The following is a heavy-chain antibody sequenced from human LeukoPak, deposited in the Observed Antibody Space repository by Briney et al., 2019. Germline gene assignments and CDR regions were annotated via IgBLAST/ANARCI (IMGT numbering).Heavy chain of an antibody. D-gene: IGHD2-2*01. J-gene: IGHJ4*02. V-gene: IGHV3-30*04. Sequence: PGRSLRLSCAASGFTFSSYAMHWVRHAPGKGLEWVAVISYDGSNKYYADSVKGRFTISRDNSKNTLYLQMNRLRAEDTAVYYCARVKDCSSTSCYNFDYWGQGTLVTVSS. CDR1: GFTFSSYA. CDR2: ISYDGSNK. CDR3: ARVKDCSSTSCYNFDY.